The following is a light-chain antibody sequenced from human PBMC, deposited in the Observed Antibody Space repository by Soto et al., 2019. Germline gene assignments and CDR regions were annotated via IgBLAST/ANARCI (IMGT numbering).Light chain of an antibody. V-gene: IGKV1-39*01. Sequence: DIPMTQSPSSLSVFVGDRVTITCRASQSIRTFLNWYQHRPGNAPKLLIYGASNLQHGVPSRFSGSGSGTDFTLTIASLQPEDSATYYCQQSFITPPITFGQGTRLEIK. CDR3: QQSFITPPIT. J-gene: IGKJ5*01. CDR1: QSIRTF. CDR2: GAS.